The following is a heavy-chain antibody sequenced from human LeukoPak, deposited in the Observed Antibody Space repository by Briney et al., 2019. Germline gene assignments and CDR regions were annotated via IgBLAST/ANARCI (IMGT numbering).Heavy chain of an antibody. D-gene: IGHD3-9*01. CDR3: ASQADILTGYLP. CDR1: GFTFSDYY. CDR2: IGSSGSTI. Sequence: PGGSLRLSCAASGFTFSDYYMSWIRQAPGKGLEWVSYIGSSGSTIYYADSVKGRFTISRDNAKNSLYLQMNSLRAEDTAVYYCASQADILTGYLPWGQGTLVTVSS. V-gene: IGHV3-11*01. J-gene: IGHJ4*02.